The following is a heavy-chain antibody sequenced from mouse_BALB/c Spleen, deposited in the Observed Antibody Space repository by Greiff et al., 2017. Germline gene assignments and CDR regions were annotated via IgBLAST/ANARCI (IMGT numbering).Heavy chain of an antibody. Sequence: KESCKASGYTFTSYWMNWVKQRPEQGLEWIGRIDPYDSETHYNQKFKDKAILTVDKSSSTAYMQLSSLTSEDSAVYYCARSRAYGTWFAYWGQGTLVTVSA. CDR2: IDPYDSET. CDR3: ARSRAYGTWFAY. J-gene: IGHJ3*01. V-gene: IGHV1-74*01. CDR1: GYTFTSYW. D-gene: IGHD1-1*01.